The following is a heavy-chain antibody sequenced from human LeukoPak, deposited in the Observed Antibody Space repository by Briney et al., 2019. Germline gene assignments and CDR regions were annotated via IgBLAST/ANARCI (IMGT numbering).Heavy chain of an antibody. Sequence: GGSLRLPCAASGFTFSTYAMSWVRQAPGKGLEWVSIISGSGGGTYYADSVKGRFTISRDNSKNTLYLQMNSLRPEDTAVYYCAKNGADCSGGSCYSAWLDPWGQGTLVTVSS. J-gene: IGHJ5*02. D-gene: IGHD2-15*01. CDR3: AKNGADCSGGSCYSAWLDP. V-gene: IGHV3-23*01. CDR1: GFTFSTYA. CDR2: ISGSGGGT.